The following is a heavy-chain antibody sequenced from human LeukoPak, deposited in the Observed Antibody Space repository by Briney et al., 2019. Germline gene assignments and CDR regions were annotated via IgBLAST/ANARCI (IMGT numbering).Heavy chain of an antibody. V-gene: IGHV4-34*01. CDR3: ARIRGGNSYYYYYDMDV. J-gene: IGHJ6*02. D-gene: IGHD4-23*01. CDR1: GGSFSGYY. Sequence: SETLSPTCAVYGGSFSGYYWSWIRQPPGKGLEWIGEINHSGSTNYNPSLKSRVTISVDTSKSHFSLKLSSVTAADTAVYYCARIRGGNSYYYYYDMDVWGQGTTVTVSS. CDR2: INHSGST.